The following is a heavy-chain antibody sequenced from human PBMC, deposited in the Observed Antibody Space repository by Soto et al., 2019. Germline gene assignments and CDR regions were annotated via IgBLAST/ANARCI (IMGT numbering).Heavy chain of an antibody. CDR2: IRSKAYGGTT. Sequence: GGSLRLSCTASGFTFGDYAMSWFRQAPGKGLEWVGFIRSKAYGGTTEHAASVKGRFTISRDDSKSIAYLQMNSLKTEDTAVYYCTRVGVYYYDSSGYYPVFDYWGQGTLVTVSS. D-gene: IGHD3-22*01. CDR3: TRVGVYYYDSSGYYPVFDY. CDR1: GFTFGDYA. J-gene: IGHJ4*02. V-gene: IGHV3-49*03.